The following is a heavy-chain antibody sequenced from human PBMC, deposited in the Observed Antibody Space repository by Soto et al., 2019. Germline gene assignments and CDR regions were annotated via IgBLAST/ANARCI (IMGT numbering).Heavy chain of an antibody. J-gene: IGHJ6*02. CDR1: GDSVSSNSAA. CDR3: SRDGPIAAAGGSVYYYGMDV. Sequence: PSQTLSLTCVISGDSVSSNSAAWNWIRQSPSRGLEWLGRTYFWSKWYNDYAVSVKSRITINPDTSKNQFSLQLNSVTPEDTAVYYCSRDGPIAAAGGSVYYYGMDVWGQGTTVTVSS. V-gene: IGHV6-1*01. CDR2: TYFWSKWYN. D-gene: IGHD6-13*01.